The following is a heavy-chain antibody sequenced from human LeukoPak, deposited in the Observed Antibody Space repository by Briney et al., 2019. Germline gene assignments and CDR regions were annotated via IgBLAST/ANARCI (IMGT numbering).Heavy chain of an antibody. CDR1: GGSISSSSYY. CDR2: IYYSGST. Sequence: SETLSLTCTVSGGSISSSSYYWGWIRQPPGKGLEWIGSIYYSGSTYYNPSLKSRVTISVDTPKNQFSLKLSSVTAADTAVYYCAGGRIVGATNWFDPWGQGTLVTVSS. J-gene: IGHJ5*02. D-gene: IGHD1-26*01. V-gene: IGHV4-39*07. CDR3: AGGRIVGATNWFDP.